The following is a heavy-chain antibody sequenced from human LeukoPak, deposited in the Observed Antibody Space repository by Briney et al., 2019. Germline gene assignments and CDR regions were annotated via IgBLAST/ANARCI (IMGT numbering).Heavy chain of an antibody. CDR3: ATFDGLTAISY. CDR2: IDRRSTYI. V-gene: IGHV3-21*01. D-gene: IGHD2-21*02. CDR1: GIIFENYY. Sequence: GGSLRLSCAASGIIFENYYITWVRQSPEKGLEWVSSIDRRSTYIHYMDSVRGRFTVSRDNAKNSLYLQMNNLRAEDSAVYYCATFDGLTAISYWGQGSLVTVSS. J-gene: IGHJ1*01.